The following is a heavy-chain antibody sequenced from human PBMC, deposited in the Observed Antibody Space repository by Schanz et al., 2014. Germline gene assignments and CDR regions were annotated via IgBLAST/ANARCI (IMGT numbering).Heavy chain of an antibody. J-gene: IGHJ4*02. Sequence: QVQLVESGGGVVQPGNSLRLSCAASGFTFSSYGMHWVRQAPGKGLEWVAVISYDGSHKDYADSVKGRFTISRDNAKNSLYLQMNSLRDEDTAVYYCARGGATRFDYWGQGTLVTVSS. V-gene: IGHV3-30*19. CDR1: GFTFSSYG. D-gene: IGHD1-26*01. CDR3: ARGGATRFDY. CDR2: ISYDGSHK.